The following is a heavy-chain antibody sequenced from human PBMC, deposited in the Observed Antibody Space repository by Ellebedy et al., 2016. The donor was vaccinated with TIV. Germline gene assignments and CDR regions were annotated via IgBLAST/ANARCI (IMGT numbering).Heavy chain of an antibody. CDR2: ISTSSSTI. V-gene: IGHV3-48*01. Sequence: PGGSLRLSCAASGFTFSNHNMNWVRQAPGEGLEWLSYISTSSSTIYYSDSVRGRFTISRDDAENSLFLQMNTLRAEDTAIYYCARDRSDGFDVWGQGTLVAVSS. CDR1: GFTFSNHN. CDR3: ARDRSDGFDV. J-gene: IGHJ3*01.